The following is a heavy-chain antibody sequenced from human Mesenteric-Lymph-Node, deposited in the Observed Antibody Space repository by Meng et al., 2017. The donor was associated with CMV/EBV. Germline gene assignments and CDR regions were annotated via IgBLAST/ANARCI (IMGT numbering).Heavy chain of an antibody. Sequence: CDGSSSSGRYYWSWIRQHPGRGLEWIGYIYYSGSTYYNPSLESRVTISVDTSKNQCSLKLSSVTAADTAVDYCARGIDTYYYGMDVWGQGTTVTVSS. D-gene: IGHD2-21*01. CDR1: DGSSSSGRYY. CDR2: IYYSGST. V-gene: IGHV4-31*02. CDR3: ARGIDTYYYGMDV. J-gene: IGHJ6*02.